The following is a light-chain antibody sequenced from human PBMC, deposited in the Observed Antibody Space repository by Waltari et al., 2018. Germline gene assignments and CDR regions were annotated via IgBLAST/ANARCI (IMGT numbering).Light chain of an antibody. CDR2: DVT. Sequence: QSALTQPPSVSGSPGQSVTITCTGTSSDIGIYNHVSWFQQPPGTAPKLLIYDVTYRPSVVPDRFSGSKSDNTASLTISGLQTEDESDYYCASYTSTITWVFGGGTKLTVL. J-gene: IGLJ3*02. CDR1: SSDIGIYNH. V-gene: IGLV2-18*02. CDR3: ASYTSTITWV.